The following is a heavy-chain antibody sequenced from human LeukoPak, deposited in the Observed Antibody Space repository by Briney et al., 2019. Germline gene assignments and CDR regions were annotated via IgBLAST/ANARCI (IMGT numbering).Heavy chain of an antibody. V-gene: IGHV3-7*01. Sequence: GGSLRLSCAASGFTFSSYWMSWVRQAPGKGLEWVANIKQDGSEKYYVDSVKGRFTISRDNARNSLYLQVNSLRAEDTAVYYCARSRIAVAGITYYFDYWGQGTLVTVSS. J-gene: IGHJ4*02. CDR2: IKQDGSEK. CDR1: GFTFSSYW. D-gene: IGHD6-19*01. CDR3: ARSRIAVAGITYYFDY.